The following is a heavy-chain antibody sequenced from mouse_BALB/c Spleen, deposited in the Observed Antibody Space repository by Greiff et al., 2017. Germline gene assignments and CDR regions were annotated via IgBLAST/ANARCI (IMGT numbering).Heavy chain of an antibody. CDR1: GFTFSNYW. J-gene: IGHJ4*01. CDR2: IRLKSNNYAT. D-gene: IGHD2-10*01. V-gene: IGHV6-6*02. Sequence: EVKLMESGGGLVQPGGSMKLSCVASGFTFSNYWMNWVRQSPEKGLEWVAEIRLKSNNYATHYAESVKGRFTISRDDSKSSVYLQMNNLRAEDTGIYYCTRPYYGNPYAMDYWGQGTSVTVSS. CDR3: TRPYYGNPYAMDY.